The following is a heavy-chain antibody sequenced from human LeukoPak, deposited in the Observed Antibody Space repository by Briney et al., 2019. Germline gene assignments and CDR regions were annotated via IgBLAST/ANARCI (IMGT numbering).Heavy chain of an antibody. J-gene: IGHJ3*02. CDR3: ARASNPDAFDI. CDR1: GGSISSGGYS. CDR2: IYHSGST. Sequence: PSETLSLTWAVSGGSISSGGYSWSWIRQPPGKGLEWIGYIYHSGSTYYNPSLKSRVTISVDRSKNQFSLKLSSVTAADTAVYYCARASNPDAFDIWGQGTMVTVSS. V-gene: IGHV4-30-2*01.